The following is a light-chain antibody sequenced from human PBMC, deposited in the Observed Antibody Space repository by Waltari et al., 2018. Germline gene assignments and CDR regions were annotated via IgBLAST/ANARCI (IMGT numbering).Light chain of an antibody. J-gene: IGKJ4*01. Sequence: DIQMTQSPSSLSASVGDRVTITCRASQVISIYLAWYQQKPGKVPKLLIYAASTLQSGVPSRFSSSGSGTDFTLTISSLQPGDVATYYCQNYNSVPLTFGGGTKVEIK. CDR1: QVISIY. CDR3: QNYNSVPLT. V-gene: IGKV1-27*01. CDR2: AAS.